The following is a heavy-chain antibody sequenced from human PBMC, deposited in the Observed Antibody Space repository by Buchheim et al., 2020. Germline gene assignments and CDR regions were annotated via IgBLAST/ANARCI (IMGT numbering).Heavy chain of an antibody. CDR1: GFTISSYA. CDR2: IGSGGNT. V-gene: IGHV3-23*01. CDR3: AKGGPSSLYYFDY. Sequence: EVQLLESGGGLVQPGGSLRLSCAASGFTISSYAMRWVRQAPGKGLEWVSTIGSGGNTYYADSVKGRFTISRDHSKKTLAVQMHSLRAEDTAVYYCAKGGPSSLYYFDYWGQGTL. J-gene: IGHJ4*02. D-gene: IGHD5-12*01.